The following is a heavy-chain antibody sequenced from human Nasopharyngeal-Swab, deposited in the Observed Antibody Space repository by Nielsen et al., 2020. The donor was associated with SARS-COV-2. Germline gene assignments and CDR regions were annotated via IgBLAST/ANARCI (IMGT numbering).Heavy chain of an antibody. D-gene: IGHD6-19*01. CDR1: GFTFSSYA. J-gene: IGHJ6*02. CDR3: AKGGSAEWLAFSYYGMDV. Sequence: GESLKISCAASGFTFSSYAMSWVRQAPGKGLEWVSAISGSGGSTYYADSVKGRFTISRDNSKNTLYLRMNSLRAEDTAVYYCAKGGSAEWLAFSYYGMDVWGQGTTVTVSS. CDR2: ISGSGGST. V-gene: IGHV3-23*01.